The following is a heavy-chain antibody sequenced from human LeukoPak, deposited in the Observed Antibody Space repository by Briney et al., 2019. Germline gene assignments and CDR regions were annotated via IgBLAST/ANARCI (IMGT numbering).Heavy chain of an antibody. Sequence: PGGSLRLSCAASGFAFSGYGMHWVRQAPGKGLEWVAVIWSDGTNTYYTDSVKGRFTISRVDSEKTVYLQMKSLRPEDTGVYYCARDAQRGFDYSNSLQYWGQGTPVTVST. V-gene: IGHV3-33*01. J-gene: IGHJ4*02. D-gene: IGHD4-11*01. CDR2: IWSDGTNT. CDR3: ARDAQRGFDYSNSLQY. CDR1: GFAFSGYG.